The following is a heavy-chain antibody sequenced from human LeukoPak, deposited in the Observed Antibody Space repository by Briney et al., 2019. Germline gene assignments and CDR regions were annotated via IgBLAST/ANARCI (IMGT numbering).Heavy chain of an antibody. D-gene: IGHD1-26*01. Sequence: SETLSLTCTVSGGSISSYYWSWIRQPPGKGLEWIGYIYYSGSTYYNPSLKSRVTISVDTSKNQFSLKLSSVTAADTAVYYCARDKKWELLPGFYYYYGMDVWGQGTTVTVSS. V-gene: IGHV4-59*12. CDR2: IYYSGST. J-gene: IGHJ6*02. CDR3: ARDKKWELLPGFYYYYGMDV. CDR1: GGSISSYY.